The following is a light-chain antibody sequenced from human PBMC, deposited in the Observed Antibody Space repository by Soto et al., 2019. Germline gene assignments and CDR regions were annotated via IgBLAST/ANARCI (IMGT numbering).Light chain of an antibody. CDR1: QGIGNY. V-gene: IGKV1-17*03. Sequence: DIQMTQSPSAMSASVGDRVSITCRASQGIGNYLTWFQQKSGKVPKRLIYGASTLQSGVPSRFSGNGSGTEFTLTIISLQPEDSATYYCLQQNNYPWTFGLGTTVDIK. CDR3: LQQNNYPWT. J-gene: IGKJ1*01. CDR2: GAS.